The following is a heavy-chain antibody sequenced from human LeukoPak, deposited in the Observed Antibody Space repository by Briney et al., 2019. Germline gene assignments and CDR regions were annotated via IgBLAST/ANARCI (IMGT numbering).Heavy chain of an antibody. D-gene: IGHD3-10*01. Sequence: GGSLRLSCGASGFTFDDYGMSWVRQAPGKGLECVSGINWNGGSTGYADSVKRRFTISRDNTKNSLYLQMHSLRAEDTALYYCARGGDYYGSGSYYNAMYYFDYWGQGTLVTVSS. V-gene: IGHV3-20*04. J-gene: IGHJ4*02. CDR3: ARGGDYYGSGSYYNAMYYFDY. CDR2: INWNGGST. CDR1: GFTFDDYG.